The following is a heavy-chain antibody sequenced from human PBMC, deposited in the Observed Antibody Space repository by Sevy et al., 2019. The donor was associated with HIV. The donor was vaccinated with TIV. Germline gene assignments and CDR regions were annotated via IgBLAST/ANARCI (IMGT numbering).Heavy chain of an antibody. D-gene: IGHD3-10*01. CDR3: ARDGGRITMVRGVKHFDY. J-gene: IGHJ4*02. Sequence: GGSLRLSCAASGFTFSSYSMNWVRQAPGKGLEWVSSISSSSSYIYYADSVKGRFTISRDNAKNSLYLQMNSLRAEDTAVYYCARDGGRITMVRGVKHFDYWDQGTLVTVSS. CDR1: GFTFSSYS. V-gene: IGHV3-21*01. CDR2: ISSSSSYI.